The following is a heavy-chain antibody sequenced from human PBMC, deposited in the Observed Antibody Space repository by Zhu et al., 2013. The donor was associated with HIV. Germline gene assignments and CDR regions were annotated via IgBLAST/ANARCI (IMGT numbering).Heavy chain of an antibody. V-gene: IGHV1-69*06. D-gene: IGHD6-13*01. CDR1: GGTFSSYA. Sequence: QVQLVQSGAEVNKPGSSVKVSCKASGGTFSSYAISWVRQAPGQGLEWMGGIIPIFGTANYAQKFQGRVTITADKSTSTAYMELSSLRSEDTAVYYCARDQSRIFGAAAGYYYYGMDVWGQGTTVTVSS. J-gene: IGHJ6*02. CDR2: IIPIFGTA. CDR3: ARDQSRIFGAAAGYYYYGMDV.